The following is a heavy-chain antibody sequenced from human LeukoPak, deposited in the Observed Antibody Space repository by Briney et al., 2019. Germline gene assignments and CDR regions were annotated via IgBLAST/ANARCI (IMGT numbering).Heavy chain of an antibody. J-gene: IGHJ4*02. V-gene: IGHV3-33*01. CDR3: ARDPALRLDY. D-gene: IGHD3-16*01. CDR2: IWYDGSNE. Sequence: GRSLRLSCAASGFSLNTYAMHWVRQAPGKGLEWLAVIWYDGSNEHYSDSVKGRFAISGDNSKNTLYLEMNSLRGEDTAVYFCARDPALRLDYWGPGTLLIVSS. CDR1: GFSLNTYA.